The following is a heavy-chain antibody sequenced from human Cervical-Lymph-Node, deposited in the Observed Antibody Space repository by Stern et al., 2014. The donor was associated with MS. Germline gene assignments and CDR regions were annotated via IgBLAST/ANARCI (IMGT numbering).Heavy chain of an antibody. J-gene: IGHJ4*02. D-gene: IGHD3-22*01. Sequence: QVQLVESGAEVKKPGSSVKVSCKASGGTFNRYAISWVRQAPGQGLEWMGGIIPLFGTANYAHKFQGRATITADESTSTAYMEVSSLRSEDTAVFYCARGPDHSGGYYYAYWGQGTLVTVSS. CDR2: IIPLFGTA. CDR1: GGTFNRYA. CDR3: ARGPDHSGGYYYAY. V-gene: IGHV1-69*01.